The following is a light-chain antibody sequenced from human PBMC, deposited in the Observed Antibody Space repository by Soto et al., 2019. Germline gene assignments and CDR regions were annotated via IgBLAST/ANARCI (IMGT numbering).Light chain of an antibody. CDR2: KGT. CDR3: CSSAPESTYV. CDR1: SDDVGAYNS. Sequence: QSALAQPASVSGSPGQSITISCTGTSDDVGAYNSVSWYQQLPHKAPQVILNKGTQRPSGVSSRFSGSTSGNAASLTISGLQADDEADYFCCSSAPESTYVFGTGTKVTVL. V-gene: IGLV2-23*01. J-gene: IGLJ1*01.